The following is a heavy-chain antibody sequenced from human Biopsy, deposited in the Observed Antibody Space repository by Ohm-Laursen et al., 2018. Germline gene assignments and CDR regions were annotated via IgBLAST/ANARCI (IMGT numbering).Heavy chain of an antibody. D-gene: IGHD3-9*01. J-gene: IGHJ4*02. CDR1: GYTFTGYY. Sequence: ASMKVSCKASGYTFTGYYLHWVRQAPGQGLEWMGWINPKSGGTHYLEKFRGRVTMTRDTSISTAYMEVSSLRSDDTAVYYCAIDGNDFLTDYLKIDQWGQGTLVTVSS. CDR2: INPKSGGT. V-gene: IGHV1-2*02. CDR3: AIDGNDFLTDYLKIDQ.